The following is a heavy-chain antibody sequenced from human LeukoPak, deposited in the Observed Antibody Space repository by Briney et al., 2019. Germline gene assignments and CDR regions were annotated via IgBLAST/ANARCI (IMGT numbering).Heavy chain of an antibody. CDR3: ARTYMTSARFDP. J-gene: IGHJ5*02. V-gene: IGHV4-31*03. CDR1: GGSISSGGYY. Sequence: SQTLSLTCTVSGGSISSGGYYWSWIRQHPGKGLEWIGYIHYSGSTFYNPSLKSRVTISVDTSKNQFSLKLRYVTAADTAAYYCARTYMTSARFDPWGREPWSPSPQ. D-gene: IGHD2-21*02. CDR2: IHYSGST.